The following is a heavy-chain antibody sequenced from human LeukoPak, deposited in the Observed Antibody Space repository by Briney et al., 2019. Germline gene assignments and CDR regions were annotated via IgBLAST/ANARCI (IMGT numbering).Heavy chain of an antibody. CDR3: ARGSGVRYFDWLLAFTDY. J-gene: IGHJ4*02. Sequence: ASVKVSCKASGYTFTGYYMHWVRQAPGQGLEWMGRINPNSGGTNYAQKFQGRVTMTRDTSISTAYTELSRLRSDDTAVYYCARGSGVRYFDWLLAFTDYWGQGTLVTVSS. D-gene: IGHD3-9*01. CDR2: INPNSGGT. V-gene: IGHV1-2*06. CDR1: GYTFTGYY.